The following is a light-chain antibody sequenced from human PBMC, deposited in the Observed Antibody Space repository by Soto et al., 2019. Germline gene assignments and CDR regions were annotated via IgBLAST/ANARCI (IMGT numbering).Light chain of an antibody. CDR1: SSDVGGYNY. Sequence: QSVLTQPPSASGSPRQSVTISCTGTSSDVGGYNYVSWYQQHPGKAPKVMIYEVSKRPSGVPDRFSGSKSGNTASLTVSGLQAEDEADYYCSSYAGSNMVVFGGGTKLTVL. J-gene: IGLJ2*01. V-gene: IGLV2-8*01. CDR2: EVS. CDR3: SSYAGSNMVV.